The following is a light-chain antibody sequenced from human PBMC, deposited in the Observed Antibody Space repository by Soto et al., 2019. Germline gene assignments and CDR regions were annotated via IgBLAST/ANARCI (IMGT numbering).Light chain of an antibody. V-gene: IGKV3-15*01. CDR1: QSVSSN. J-gene: IGKJ2*01. CDR2: GAS. Sequence: VLTPAAPNLSVSPGARPTLSCSASQSVSSNLGWYQQKPGQAPRLLIYGASTRATGIPARFSGSGSGTEFTLTVSGLQSEDFAVYYCQQYNNWPPYTFGQGPNVDSK. CDR3: QQYNNWPPYT.